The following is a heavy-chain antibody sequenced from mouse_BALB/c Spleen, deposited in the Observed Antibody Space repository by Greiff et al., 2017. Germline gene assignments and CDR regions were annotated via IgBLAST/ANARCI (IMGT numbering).Heavy chain of an antibody. CDR3: ASGGTEFAY. J-gene: IGHJ3*01. V-gene: IGHV5-4*02. D-gene: IGHD3-3*01. Sequence: DVKLVESGGGLVKPGGSLKLSCAASGFTFSDYYMYWVRQTPEKRLEWVATISDGGSYTYYPDSVKGRFTISRDNAKNNLYLQMSSLKSEDTAMYYCASGGTEFAYWGQGTLVTVSA. CDR2: ISDGGSYT. CDR1: GFTFSDYY.